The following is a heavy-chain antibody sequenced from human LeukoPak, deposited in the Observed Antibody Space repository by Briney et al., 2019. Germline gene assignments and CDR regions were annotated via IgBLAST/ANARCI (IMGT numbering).Heavy chain of an antibody. CDR2: IKPDGSDE. J-gene: IGHJ4*02. D-gene: IGHD6-13*01. V-gene: IGHV3-7*01. CDR3: ARNTVAAAGDS. Sequence: GESLRLSCAASGFTFGSNWMTWVRQAPEKGLEWVAKIKPDGSDEDYVDSVKGRFTISRDNAKNLLYLQMTGLRAEDTAVYYCARNTVAAAGDSWGQGTLVTVSS. CDR1: GFTFGSNW.